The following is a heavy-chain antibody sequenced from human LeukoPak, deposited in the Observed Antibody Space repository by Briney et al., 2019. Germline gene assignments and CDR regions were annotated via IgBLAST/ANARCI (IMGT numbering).Heavy chain of an antibody. D-gene: IGHD6-19*01. J-gene: IGHJ4*02. CDR2: ISWNSGSI. CDR1: GFTFDDYA. Sequence: PGRSLRLSCTASGFTFDDYAMHWVRQAPGKGLEWVSGISWNSGSIGYADSVKGRLTISRDNAKNSLYLQMNSLRAEDTAVYYCARVAVAGTSEAYWGQGTLVTVSS. CDR3: ARVAVAGTSEAY. V-gene: IGHV3-9*01.